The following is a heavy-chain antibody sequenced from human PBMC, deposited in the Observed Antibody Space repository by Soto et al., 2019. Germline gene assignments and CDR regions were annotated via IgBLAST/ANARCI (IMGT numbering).Heavy chain of an antibody. Sequence: ASVKVSCKASGYTFTSYTMHWVRQAPGQRLEWMGWINAGNGNTKYSQKFQGRVTITRDTSASTAYMELSSLRSEDTAVYYCARVDDFWSAYYIYWGQGTLVTVSS. CDR2: INAGNGNT. D-gene: IGHD3-3*01. CDR3: ARVDDFWSAYYIY. CDR1: GYTFTSYT. V-gene: IGHV1-3*01. J-gene: IGHJ4*02.